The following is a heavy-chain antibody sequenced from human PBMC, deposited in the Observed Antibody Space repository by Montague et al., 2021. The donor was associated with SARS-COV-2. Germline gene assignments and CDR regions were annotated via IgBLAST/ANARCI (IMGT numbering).Heavy chain of an antibody. CDR3: SRAIWHLDV. J-gene: IGHJ2*01. CDR2: GYTWGYV. CDR1: GDSISRDY. V-gene: IGHV4-4*07. Sequence: SETLSLTCSVSGDSISRDYWNWIWQRDGTGLGRIGRGYTWGYVNYNATLQSRVSMSVDTAKSQVSLYVTSVSAAAAAVYYCSRAIWHLDVWGRGILVTVSS.